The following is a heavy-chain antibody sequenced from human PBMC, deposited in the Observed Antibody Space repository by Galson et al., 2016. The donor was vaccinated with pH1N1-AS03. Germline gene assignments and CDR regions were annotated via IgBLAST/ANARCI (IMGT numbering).Heavy chain of an antibody. V-gene: IGHV3-30*09. Sequence: SLRLSCATSGFDFGRSPMHWVRQAPGKGLEWVSVISFESSNKRYADSVEGRLVISRDNSNNMVYLQMNSLRSEDTAVYYCARGRVFDDSYYGLDVWGQGTTVIVSS. CDR2: ISFESSNK. CDR3: ARGRVFDDSYYGLDV. CDR1: GFDFGRSP. J-gene: IGHJ6*02. D-gene: IGHD3-10*02.